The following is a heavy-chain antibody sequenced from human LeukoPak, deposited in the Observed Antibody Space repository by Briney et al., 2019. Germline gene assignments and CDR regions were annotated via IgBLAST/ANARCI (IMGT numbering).Heavy chain of an antibody. CDR2: IYHSGST. CDR3: ARLESTVVRGVIEGVVVGY. CDR1: GYSISSGYY. D-gene: IGHD3-10*01. V-gene: IGHV4-38-2*02. Sequence: SETLSLTCTVSGYSISSGYYWGWIRQPPGKGLEGIGSIYHSGSTYYNPSLKSRVTISVDTSKNQFSLKLSSVTAADTAVYYCARLESTVVRGVIEGVVVGYWGQGTLVTVSS. J-gene: IGHJ4*02.